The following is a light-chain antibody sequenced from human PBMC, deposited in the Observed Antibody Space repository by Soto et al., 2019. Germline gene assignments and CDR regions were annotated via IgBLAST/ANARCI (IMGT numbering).Light chain of an antibody. Sequence: EVVLTQSPGTLSLSPGERATVSCRASQSVPSNYLAWYQQKPGQAPRLLIYGASNRATGIPDRFSGSGSGTDFTLTISRLEPEDFAVYYCQQYGSSGTFGQGTKV. CDR1: QSVPSNY. CDR2: GAS. J-gene: IGKJ1*01. V-gene: IGKV3-20*01. CDR3: QQYGSSGT.